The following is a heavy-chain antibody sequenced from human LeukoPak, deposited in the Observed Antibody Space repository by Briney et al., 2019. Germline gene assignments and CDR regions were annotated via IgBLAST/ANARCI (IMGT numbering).Heavy chain of an antibody. J-gene: IGHJ4*02. Sequence: AGRSLRLSCAASGFTFSSYAMHWVRQAPGKGLEWVSGISWNSGSIGYADSVKGRFTISRDNAKNSLYLQMNSLRAEDTALYYCAKDMRCSSTSCYDFDYWGQGTLVTVSS. CDR3: AKDMRCSSTSCYDFDY. CDR1: GFTFSSYA. D-gene: IGHD2-2*01. CDR2: ISWNSGSI. V-gene: IGHV3-9*01.